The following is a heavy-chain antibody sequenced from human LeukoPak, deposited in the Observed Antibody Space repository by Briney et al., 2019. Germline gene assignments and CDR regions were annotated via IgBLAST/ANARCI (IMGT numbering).Heavy chain of an antibody. V-gene: IGHV3-23*01. CDR3: AKRRQNGDYDGGTIDY. CDR1: GFTFSSYA. D-gene: IGHD4-17*01. Sequence: GGSLRLSCAASGFTFSSYAMSWVRQAPGKGLEWVSAISGSGGSTYYADSVKGRFTISRDNSKNTLYLQMNSLRAEDTAVYYLAKRRQNGDYDGGTIDYWGQGTLVTVSS. J-gene: IGHJ4*02. CDR2: ISGSGGST.